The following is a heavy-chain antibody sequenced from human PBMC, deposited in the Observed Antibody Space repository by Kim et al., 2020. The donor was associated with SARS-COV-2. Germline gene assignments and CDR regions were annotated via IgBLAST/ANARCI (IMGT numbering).Heavy chain of an antibody. V-gene: IGHV4-59*09. Sequence: PSLQSRVTISVDTSKNQFSLKLSSVTAADTAVYYCARGREGYISSWYLDYWGQGTLVTVSS. D-gene: IGHD6-13*01. CDR3: ARGREGYISSWYLDY. J-gene: IGHJ4*02.